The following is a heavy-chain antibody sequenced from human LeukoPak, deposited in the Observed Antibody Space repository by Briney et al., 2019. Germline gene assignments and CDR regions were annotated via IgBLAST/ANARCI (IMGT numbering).Heavy chain of an antibody. CDR1: GGSISSSSYY. CDR3: ASVEITFGGVIPGD. V-gene: IGHV4-39*01. J-gene: IGHJ4*02. CDR2: IYYSGST. Sequence: PSETLSLTCTVSGGSISSSSYYWGWIRQPPGKGLEWIGSIYYSGSTYYNPSLKSRVTISVDTSKNQFSLKLSSVTAADTAVYYCASVEITFGGVIPGDWGQGTLVTVSS. D-gene: IGHD3-16*02.